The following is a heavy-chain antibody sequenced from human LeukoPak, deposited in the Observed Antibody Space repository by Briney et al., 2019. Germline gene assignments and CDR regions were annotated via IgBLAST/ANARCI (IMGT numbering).Heavy chain of an antibody. V-gene: IGHV3-11*04. Sequence: GGSLRLSCAASGFTFSDYYMSWIRQAPGKGLEWVSYISSSGNVIYYADSVKGRFTISRDNAKNSLYLQMNSLRAEDTAVYYCARSTSAWHFDNWGQGTLVTVSS. D-gene: IGHD6-19*01. CDR1: GFTFSDYY. J-gene: IGHJ4*02. CDR3: ARSTSAWHFDN. CDR2: ISSSGNVI.